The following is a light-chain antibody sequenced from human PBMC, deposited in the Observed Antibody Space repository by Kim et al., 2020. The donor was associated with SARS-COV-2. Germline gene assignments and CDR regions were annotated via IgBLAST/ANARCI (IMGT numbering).Light chain of an antibody. CDR2: EVS. J-gene: IGLJ3*02. CDR1: SDVGGYDR. CDR3: TSYTSSSTWV. Sequence: PGQSGTMSCTGTSDVGGYDRVSWYQQPPGTAPKLMIYEVSNRPSGVPDRFSGSKSGNTASLTIAGLQPEDEADYYCTSYTSSSTWVFGGGTKVTVL. V-gene: IGLV2-18*02.